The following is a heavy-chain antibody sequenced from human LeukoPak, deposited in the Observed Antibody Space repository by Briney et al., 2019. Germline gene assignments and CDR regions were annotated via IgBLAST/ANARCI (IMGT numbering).Heavy chain of an antibody. CDR1: GGSFSGYY. J-gene: IGHJ4*02. CDR3: ARGIALRYDILTGYKYYFDY. D-gene: IGHD3-9*01. Sequence: SETLSLTCAVYGGSFSGYYWSWIRQPPGKGLEWIGEINHSGSTNYNPSLKSRVTISVDTSKNQFSLKLSSVTAADTAVYYCARGIALRYDILTGYKYYFDYWGQGTLVTVSS. CDR2: INHSGST. V-gene: IGHV4-34*01.